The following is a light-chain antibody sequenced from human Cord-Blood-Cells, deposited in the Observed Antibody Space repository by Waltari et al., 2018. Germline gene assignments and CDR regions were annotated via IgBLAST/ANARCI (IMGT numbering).Light chain of an antibody. V-gene: IGKV1-39*01. CDR3: QQSYSTPGT. Sequence: DIQLTQSPSPLSASVGDKVPITCRASQSISSYLNWYQQKPGKAPKLLISAASSLQSGVPSRFSGSGSGTDFTLTISSLQPEDFATYYCQQSYSTPGTFGQGTKVEIK. CDR1: QSISSY. J-gene: IGKJ1*01. CDR2: AAS.